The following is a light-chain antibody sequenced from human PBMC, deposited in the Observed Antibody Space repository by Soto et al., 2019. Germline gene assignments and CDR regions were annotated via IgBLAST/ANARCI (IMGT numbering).Light chain of an antibody. CDR2: GVS. CDR3: QQYGRSPLWT. V-gene: IGKV3-20*01. CDR1: QSVSSSY. Sequence: EIVLTQSPGTLSLSPGERATLSCRASQSVSSSYLAWYQQKPGQAPRLLIYGVSSRATGIPDRFSGSGSGTDFTLTISRLEPEDFAVCYCQQYGRSPLWTFGQGTKVDIK. J-gene: IGKJ1*01.